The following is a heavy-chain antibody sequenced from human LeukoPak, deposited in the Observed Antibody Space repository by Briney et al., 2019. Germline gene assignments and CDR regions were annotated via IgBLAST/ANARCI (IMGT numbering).Heavy chain of an antibody. Sequence: GGSLRLSCAASGFTFSSYAMNWVRQAPGKGLEWVSLISNSGGDTYYAHSVKGRFTISRDNSKDTLYLQMNSLRAEDTAVYSCARHALRGGFDSWGQGTLVAVSS. V-gene: IGHV3-23*01. CDR2: ISNSGGDT. J-gene: IGHJ4*02. D-gene: IGHD5-12*01. CDR3: ARHALRGGFDS. CDR1: GFTFSSYA.